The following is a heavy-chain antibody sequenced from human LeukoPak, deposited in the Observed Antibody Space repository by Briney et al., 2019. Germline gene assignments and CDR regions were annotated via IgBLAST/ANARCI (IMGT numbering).Heavy chain of an antibody. CDR3: ARDPEANWGPDYYYYMDV. CDR2: ISGSSTYI. J-gene: IGHJ6*03. D-gene: IGHD7-27*01. CDR1: GFTFSDYA. V-gene: IGHV3-21*01. Sequence: GGSLRLSCTASGFTFSDYAMSWVRQAPGKGLEWVSSISGSSTYIYYADSVKGRFTISRDNAKNSLYLQMNSLRAEDTAVYYCARDPEANWGPDYYYYMDVWGKGTTVTVSS.